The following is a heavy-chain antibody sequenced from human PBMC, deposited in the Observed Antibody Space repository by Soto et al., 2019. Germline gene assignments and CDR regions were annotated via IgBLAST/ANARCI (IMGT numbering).Heavy chain of an antibody. V-gene: IGHV3-21*01. D-gene: IGHD1-1*01. J-gene: IGHJ4*02. CDR1: GFTFSSWT. CDR3: AKGGTHFDY. Sequence: GGSLRLSCTVSGFTFSSWTMNWVRQAPGKGLEWVSSISTSSTYIYYADSVKGRFTISRDNAKDSLYLNMNNLRADDTAVYYCAKGGTHFDYWGQGTLVTVSS. CDR2: ISTSSTYI.